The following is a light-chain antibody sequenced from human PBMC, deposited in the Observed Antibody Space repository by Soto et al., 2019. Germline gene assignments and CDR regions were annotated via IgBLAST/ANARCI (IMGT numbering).Light chain of an antibody. CDR3: QQYNSYSPET. CDR1: QTISSW. J-gene: IGKJ1*01. Sequence: DIQMTQSPSTLSGSVGDRVTITCRASQTISSWLAWYQQKPGKAPKLLIYKASSLESGVPSRFSGSGSGTEFTLTISSLQPDDFATYYCQQYNSYSPETFGQGTKVDI. CDR2: KAS. V-gene: IGKV1-5*03.